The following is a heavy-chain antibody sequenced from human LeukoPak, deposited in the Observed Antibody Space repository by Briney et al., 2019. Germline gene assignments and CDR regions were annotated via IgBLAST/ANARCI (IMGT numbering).Heavy chain of an antibody. CDR2: IKRDGSEK. J-gene: IGHJ3*02. CDR3: AREAYYDFWTHKKGAFDI. CDR1: GFTFSSYW. Sequence: GGSLRLSCAASGFTFSSYWMSWVRQAPGKGLEWVANIKRDGSEKYYVDSVKGRFTISRDNAKNSLYLQMNSLRAEDTAVYYCAREAYYDFWTHKKGAFDIWGQGTMVTVSS. D-gene: IGHD3-3*01. V-gene: IGHV3-7*01.